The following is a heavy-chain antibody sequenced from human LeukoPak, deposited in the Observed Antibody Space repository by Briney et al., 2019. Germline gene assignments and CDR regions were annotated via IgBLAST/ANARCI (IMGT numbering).Heavy chain of an antibody. V-gene: IGHV3-66*01. Sequence: GGSLRLSCAASGFTVSSNYISWVRQAPGKGLEWVSVIYSGGSTYYADSVKGRFTISRDNSKNTLYLQMSSLRAEDTAVYYCAKVAEVGATGYYYYMDVWGKGATVTISS. CDR1: GFTVSSNY. CDR2: IYSGGST. D-gene: IGHD1-26*01. J-gene: IGHJ6*03. CDR3: AKVAEVGATGYYYYMDV.